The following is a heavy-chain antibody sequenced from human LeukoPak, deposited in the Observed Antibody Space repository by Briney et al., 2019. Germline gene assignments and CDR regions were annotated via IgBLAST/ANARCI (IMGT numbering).Heavy chain of an antibody. V-gene: IGHV4-34*01. J-gene: IGHJ4*03. Sequence: TSETLSLTCAVYGGSFSAYYWSWIRQSPGKGLQWIAEVNHRGDTNYNPSVKGRVTISVDTSKDQFSLKVTSLTAADTAVYYCARGPTRSETCYFDYWGQGTLVTVSS. CDR2: VNHRGDT. CDR1: GGSFSAYY. CDR3: ARGPTRSETCYFDY.